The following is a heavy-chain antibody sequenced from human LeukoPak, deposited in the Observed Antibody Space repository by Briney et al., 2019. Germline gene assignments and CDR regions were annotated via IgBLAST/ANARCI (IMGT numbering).Heavy chain of an antibody. V-gene: IGHV4-34*01. CDR2: INHSGST. J-gene: IGHJ5*02. Sequence: SETLSLTCAVYGGSFSGYYWSWIRQPPGKGLEWIGEINHSGSTNYNPSLKSRVTISVDTSKNQFSLKLSSVTAADTAVYHCARRNLNWFDPWGQGTLVTVSS. CDR3: ARRNLNWFDP. CDR1: GGSFSGYY. D-gene: IGHD3-3*01.